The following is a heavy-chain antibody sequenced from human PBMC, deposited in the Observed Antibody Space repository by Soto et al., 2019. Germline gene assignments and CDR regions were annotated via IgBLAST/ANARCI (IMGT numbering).Heavy chain of an antibody. CDR3: ARVSLISREFDY. J-gene: IGHJ4*02. CDR2: LSKSSTTI. CDR1: GFTFSSYS. V-gene: IGHV3-48*01. Sequence: EVQLVESGGGLVQPGGSLRLSCAASGFTFSSYSMNWVRQAPGKGLEWVSYLSKSSTTIYYADSVKGRFTISRDNAKNSLYMQMNSQRAEDTAVYYCARVSLISREFDYWGQGTMVTVSS. D-gene: IGHD1-26*01.